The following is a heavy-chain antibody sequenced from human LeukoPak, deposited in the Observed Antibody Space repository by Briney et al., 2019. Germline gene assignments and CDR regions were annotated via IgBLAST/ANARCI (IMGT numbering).Heavy chain of an antibody. CDR2: IKPDGSEK. J-gene: IGHJ4*02. D-gene: IGHD3-10*01. CDR3: ARDDYGWGSHPY. Sequence: PGGSLSLSCAGSGLTFSSYWMMWVRQAPGKGLEWVANIKPDGSEKAYVDSVKGRFTISRDYAKNSLYLQMNSLRAEDTAVYYCARDDYGWGSHPYWGQGTLVTVSS. CDR1: GLTFSSYW. V-gene: IGHV3-7*04.